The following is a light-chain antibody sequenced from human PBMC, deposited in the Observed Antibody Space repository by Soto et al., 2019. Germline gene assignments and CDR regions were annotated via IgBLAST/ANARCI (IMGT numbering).Light chain of an antibody. CDR1: SSDVGGYNY. CDR3: SSYRSTSNLGV. Sequence: QSVLTQPASVSGSPGQSITISCTGTSSDVGGYNYVSWYQQHPGKAPKLMIYDVSNRPSGVSNRFSGSKSGNTASLTISGLQAEDEADYYCSSYRSTSNLGVFGGGTKLTVL. CDR2: DVS. J-gene: IGLJ2*01. V-gene: IGLV2-14*01.